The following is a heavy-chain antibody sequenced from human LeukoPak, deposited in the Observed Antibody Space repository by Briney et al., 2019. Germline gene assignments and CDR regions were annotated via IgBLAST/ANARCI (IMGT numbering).Heavy chain of an antibody. CDR1: GFTFSTYG. V-gene: IGHV3-30*02. J-gene: IGHJ4*02. Sequence: PGGSLRLSCAASGFTFSTYGMHWVRQAPGKGLEWVAFIRSDGSDKSYAGSVMGRFTISRDNSKNTLYLQMNTLTAEDTAVYYCGNHDSSSDYWGQGTLVTVSS. D-gene: IGHD3-22*01. CDR3: GNHDSSSDY. CDR2: IRSDGSDK.